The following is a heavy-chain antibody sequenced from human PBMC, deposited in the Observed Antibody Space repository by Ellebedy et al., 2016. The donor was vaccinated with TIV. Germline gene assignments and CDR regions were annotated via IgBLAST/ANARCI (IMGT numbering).Heavy chain of an antibody. V-gene: IGHV1-18*01. CDR1: GGTFSSYA. CDR2: ISAYNGNT. J-gene: IGHJ4*02. CDR3: ARGANPRVGANY. D-gene: IGHD1-26*01. Sequence: ASVKVSXKASGGTFSSYAISWVRQAPGQGLEWMGWISAYNGNTNYAQKLQGRVTMTTDTSTSTAYMELRSLRSDDTAVYYCARGANPRVGANYWGQGTLVTVSS.